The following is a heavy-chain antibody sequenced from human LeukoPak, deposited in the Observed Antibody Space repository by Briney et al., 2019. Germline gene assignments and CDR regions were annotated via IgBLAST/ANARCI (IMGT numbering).Heavy chain of an antibody. D-gene: IGHD2-2*03. CDR2: IYTSGST. J-gene: IGHJ3*02. CDR1: GGSISSGSYY. CDR3: ARDKGFGYCSSTSCPWWAFDI. V-gene: IGHV4-61*02. Sequence: SETLSLTCTVSGGSISSGSYYWSWIRQPAGKGLEWIGRIYTSGSTNYNPSLKSRVTISVDTSKNQFSLKLSSVTAADTAVYYCARDKGFGYCSSTSCPWWAFDIWGQGTMVTVSS.